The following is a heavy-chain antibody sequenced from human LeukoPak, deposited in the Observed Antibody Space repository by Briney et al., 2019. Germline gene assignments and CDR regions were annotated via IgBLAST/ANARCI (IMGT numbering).Heavy chain of an antibody. CDR3: ARHSRGYDSEFGY. CDR2: MYYSGST. J-gene: IGHJ4*02. V-gene: IGHV4-59*08. CDR1: GXSIITYY. D-gene: IGHD5-12*01. Sequence: ASETLSLTCTVSGXSIITYYGSWIRQPPGKGLEWIGYMYYSGSTNYNPSLKSRVTISVDKSRNQFSLTLSSVTAADTAVYYCARHSRGYDSEFGYWGQGTLVTVSS.